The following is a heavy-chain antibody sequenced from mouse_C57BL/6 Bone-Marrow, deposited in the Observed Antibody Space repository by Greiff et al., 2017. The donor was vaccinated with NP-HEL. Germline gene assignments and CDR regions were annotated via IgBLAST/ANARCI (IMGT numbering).Heavy chain of an antibody. J-gene: IGHJ1*03. CDR3: ARVDYGSSWSDWYFDV. D-gene: IGHD1-1*01. Sequence: EVQRVESGGGLVKPGGSLKLSCAASGFTFSSYAMSWVRQTPEKRLEWVATISVGGSYTYYPDNVKGRFTISRDNAKNNLYLQMSHLKSEDTAMYYCARVDYGSSWSDWYFDVWGTGTTVTVSS. CDR1: GFTFSSYA. V-gene: IGHV5-4*01. CDR2: ISVGGSYT.